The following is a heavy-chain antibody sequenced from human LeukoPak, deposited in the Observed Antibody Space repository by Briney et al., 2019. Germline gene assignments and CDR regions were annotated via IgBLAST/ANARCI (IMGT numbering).Heavy chain of an antibody. CDR2: MQPSGIT. J-gene: IGHJ5*02. D-gene: IGHD2-2*01. CDR1: GGSISSGSYY. Sequence: SQTLSLTCTVSGGSISSGSYYWSWIRQSAGKGLEWIGRMQPSGITHYNPSLMSRVTMSVDTSKNQFSLKLSSVTAADTAVYYCATDKYCSTTSCSFPNWFDPWGQGTLVTVSS. CDR3: ATDKYCSTTSCSFPNWFDP. V-gene: IGHV4-61*02.